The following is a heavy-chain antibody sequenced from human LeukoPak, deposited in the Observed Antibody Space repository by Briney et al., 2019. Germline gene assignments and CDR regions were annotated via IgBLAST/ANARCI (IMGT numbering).Heavy chain of an antibody. CDR3: ARLKMAFTNWFDP. CDR2: INPNSGGT. V-gene: IGHV1-2*02. CDR1: GYTFTSHG. D-gene: IGHD5-24*01. Sequence: ASVKVSCKASGYTFTSHGISWVRQAPGQGLEWMGWINPNSGGTNYAQKFQGRVTMTRDTSISTAYMELSRLRSDDTAVYYCARLKMAFTNWFDPWGQGTLVTVSS. J-gene: IGHJ5*02.